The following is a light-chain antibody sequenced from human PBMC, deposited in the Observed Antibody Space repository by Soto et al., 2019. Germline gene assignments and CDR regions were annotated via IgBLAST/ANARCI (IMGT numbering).Light chain of an antibody. J-gene: IGLJ1*01. CDR3: AACDDSLNGYV. V-gene: IGLV1-44*01. CDR2: SNN. CDR1: SSNIGSNT. Sequence: QSVLTQPPSASGTPGQRVTISCSGSSSNIGSNTVNWYQQLPGTAPKLLIYSNNQRPSGVPDRFSGSKSGTSASLAISGFQSEDEADYYFAACDDSLNGYVFGTGTKVTVL.